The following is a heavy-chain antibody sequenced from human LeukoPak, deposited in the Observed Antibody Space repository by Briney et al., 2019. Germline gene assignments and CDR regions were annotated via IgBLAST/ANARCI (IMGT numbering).Heavy chain of an antibody. V-gene: IGHV4-4*07. CDR2: IYTSGST. CDR3: ARETSSTSYYYYMDV. CDR1: GGSISSYY. J-gene: IGHJ6*03. Sequence: PSETLSLTCTVSGGSISSYYWNWIRQPAGKGLEWIGRIYTSGSTNYNPSLKSRVTMSVDTSKNQFSLKLSSVTAADTAVYYCARETSSTSYYYYMDVWGKGTTVTVSS. D-gene: IGHD2-2*01.